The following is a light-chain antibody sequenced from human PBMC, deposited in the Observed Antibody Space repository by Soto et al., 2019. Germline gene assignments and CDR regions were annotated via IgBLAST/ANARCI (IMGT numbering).Light chain of an antibody. Sequence: QSVLTQPPSASGSPGQSVTISCTGTSGDVGRYSYVSWYQQHPGKAPKLLIYEVSKRPSGVPDRFSGSKSGNTASLTVSGLQAEDEADYYCSSYAGSNNLVFGGGTQLTVL. J-gene: IGLJ2*01. CDR2: EVS. CDR3: SSYAGSNNLV. V-gene: IGLV2-8*01. CDR1: SGDVGRYSY.